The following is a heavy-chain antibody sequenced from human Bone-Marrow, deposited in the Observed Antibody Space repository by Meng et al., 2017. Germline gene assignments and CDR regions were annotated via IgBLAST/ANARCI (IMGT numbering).Heavy chain of an antibody. D-gene: IGHD5-24*01. J-gene: IGHJ4*02. Sequence: SETLSLTCAVYGGSFSGYYWSWIRQPPGKGLEWIGEINHSGSTNYNPSLKSRVTISVDTSKNQFSLKLSSVTAADTAVYYCAREMATIKWKGRFDYWGQGTLVTVSS. V-gene: IGHV4-34*01. CDR1: GGSFSGYY. CDR3: AREMATIKWKGRFDY. CDR2: INHSGST.